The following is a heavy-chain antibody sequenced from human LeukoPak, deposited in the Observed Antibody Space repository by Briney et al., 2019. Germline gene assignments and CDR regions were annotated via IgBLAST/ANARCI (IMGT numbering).Heavy chain of an antibody. CDR2: IRYDGSNK. CDR1: GFTFSSYG. J-gene: IGHJ6*03. V-gene: IGHV3-30*02. Sequence: GGSLRLSCAASGFTFSSYGLHWVRQAPGKGLEWVAFIRYDGSNKYYADSVKGRFTISRDNSKNTLYLQMNSLRAEDTAVYYCAKGYSEYYYYYMDVWGKGTTVTISS. D-gene: IGHD4-11*01. CDR3: AKGYSEYYYYYMDV.